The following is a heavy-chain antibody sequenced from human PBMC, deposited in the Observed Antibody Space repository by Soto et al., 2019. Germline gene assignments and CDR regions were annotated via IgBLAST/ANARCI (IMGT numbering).Heavy chain of an antibody. CDR3: ARIKYDFWSGYYFDS. CDR2: IDWDDDK. Sequence: TLVNPTQTLTLTCTFSGFSLSTSGMRVSWIRQPPGKALEWLARIDWDDDKFYSTSLKTRLTISKDTSKNQVVLTMTNMDPVDTATYYCARIKYDFWSGYYFDSWGQGPPVTSPQ. V-gene: IGHV2-70*04. J-gene: IGHJ4*02. CDR1: GFSLSTSGMR. D-gene: IGHD3-3*01.